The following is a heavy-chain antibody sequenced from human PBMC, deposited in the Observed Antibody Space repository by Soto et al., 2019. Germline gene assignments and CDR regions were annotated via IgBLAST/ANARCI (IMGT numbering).Heavy chain of an antibody. Sequence: SETLSLTCAVYGGSFSGYYWSWIRQPPGKGLEWIGEINHSGSTNYNPSLKSRVTISVDTSKNQFSLKLSSVTAADTAVHYCARGVTGTGYYYYGMDVWGQGTTVTVSS. D-gene: IGHD1-7*01. J-gene: IGHJ6*02. CDR2: INHSGST. CDR3: ARGVTGTGYYYYGMDV. V-gene: IGHV4-34*01. CDR1: GGSFSGYY.